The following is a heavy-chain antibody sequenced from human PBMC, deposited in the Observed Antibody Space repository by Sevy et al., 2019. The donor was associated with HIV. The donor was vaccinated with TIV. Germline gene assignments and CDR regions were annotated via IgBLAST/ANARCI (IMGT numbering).Heavy chain of an antibody. CDR2: ISGISNYI. CDR1: GFTFSSYS. CDR3: ARNNCSITNCYMGDVFDI. D-gene: IGHD2-2*02. Sequence: GESLKISCAASGFTFSSYSMNWVRQAPGKGLEWVSSISGISNYIYYADSMKGRFTVSRDNARNSLSLQMNSLRAEDTAVYYCARNNCSITNCYMGDVFDIWGQGTMVTVSS. V-gene: IGHV3-21*01. J-gene: IGHJ3*02.